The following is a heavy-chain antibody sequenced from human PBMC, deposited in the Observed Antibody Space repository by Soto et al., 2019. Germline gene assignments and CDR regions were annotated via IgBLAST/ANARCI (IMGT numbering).Heavy chain of an antibody. CDR3: ARGRVPVAVFRAEYFQH. D-gene: IGHD3-10*01. Sequence: ASVKVSCKASGYTFTSYGISWVRQAPGQGLEWMGWISAYNGNTNYAQKPQGRVTMTTDTSTSTAYMELRSLRSDDTAVYYCARGRVPVAVFRAEYFQHWGQGTLVTVSS. V-gene: IGHV1-18*04. CDR1: GYTFTSYG. CDR2: ISAYNGNT. J-gene: IGHJ1*01.